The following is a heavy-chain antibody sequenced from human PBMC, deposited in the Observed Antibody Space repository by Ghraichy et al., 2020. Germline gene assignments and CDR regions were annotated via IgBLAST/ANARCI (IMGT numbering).Heavy chain of an antibody. J-gene: IGHJ4*02. Sequence: SETLSLTCTVFGGSVSSSRYYWGWIRQPPGKGLEWIGNIYYNGITYYNPSLESRVTISIDTSKNQFSLKLSSVTATDTAVYYCARSTSPAFDYWGQGTPVTVSS. CDR2: IYYNGIT. CDR3: ARSTSPAFDY. CDR1: GGSVSSSRYY. D-gene: IGHD1-1*01. V-gene: IGHV4-39*01.